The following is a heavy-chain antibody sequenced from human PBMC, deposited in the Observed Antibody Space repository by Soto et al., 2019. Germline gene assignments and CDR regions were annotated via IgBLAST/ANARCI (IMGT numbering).Heavy chain of an antibody. CDR1: GYTFKNYA. J-gene: IGHJ4*02. D-gene: IGHD5-18*01. V-gene: IGHV1-3*02. CDR2: SNDNSGNT. Sequence: QVQLVQSGPEVKRPGASVRVSCRAAGYTFKNYAIRWVRQAPGKRLEWMGWSNDNSGNTKYSQKFQGRVSIARATSASPSSLDRRGLTFEDRAVYFGARDVRTSSGAVTFAYGGTGTLVTVSS. CDR3: ARDVRTSSGAVTFAY.